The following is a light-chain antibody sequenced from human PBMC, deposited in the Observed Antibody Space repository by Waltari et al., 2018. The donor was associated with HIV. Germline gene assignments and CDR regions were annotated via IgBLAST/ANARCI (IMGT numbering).Light chain of an antibody. CDR2: DNN. Sequence: QSVLTQPPPVSAAPGKNAHTPRSGSPPNRAKHDAAWDQQPPGTAPKLVIYDNNKRPSGIPYRFSGSKSGTSATLGISGLQTGDEADYYCEAWDNRLSGVLFGGGTKLTVL. V-gene: IGLV1-51*01. CDR1: PPNRAKHD. J-gene: IGLJ3*02. CDR3: EAWDNRLSGVL.